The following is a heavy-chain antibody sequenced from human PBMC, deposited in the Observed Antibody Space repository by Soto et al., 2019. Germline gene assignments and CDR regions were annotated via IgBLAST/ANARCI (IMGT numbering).Heavy chain of an antibody. D-gene: IGHD3-22*01. J-gene: IGHJ3*02. Sequence: QVQMVQSGAEVKKPGASVKVSCEASGYTFDSYGISWVRQSPGLGLEWMGWISPYDGDTNYAPHLRGRATLTTDASTNTVYMELRSLRSDDTAIYYCARDCYYCVNSGHSYGCTDTFDIWGQGTMVTVSS. CDR3: ARDCYYCVNSGHSYGCTDTFDI. V-gene: IGHV1-18*01. CDR2: ISPYDGDT. CDR1: GYTFDSYG.